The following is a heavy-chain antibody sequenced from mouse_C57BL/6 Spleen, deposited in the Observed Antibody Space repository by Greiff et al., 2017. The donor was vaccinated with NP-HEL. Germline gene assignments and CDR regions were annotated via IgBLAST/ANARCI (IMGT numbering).Heavy chain of an antibody. D-gene: IGHD2-5*01. CDR2: IDPSDSYT. CDR3: ATHYSNYGGAMDY. V-gene: IGHV1-59*01. Sequence: VQLQQPGAELVRPGTSVKLSCKASGYTFTSYWMHWVKQRPGQGLEWIGVIDPSDSYTNYIQKFKGKATLTVDTSSSPAYMQLSSLTSEDSAVYYCATHYSNYGGAMDYWGQGTSVTVSS. CDR1: GYTFTSYW. J-gene: IGHJ4*01.